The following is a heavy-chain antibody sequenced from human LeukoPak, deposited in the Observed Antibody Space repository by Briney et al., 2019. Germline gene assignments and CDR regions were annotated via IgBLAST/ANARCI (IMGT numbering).Heavy chain of an antibody. CDR3: AKDLSPVVVPAAPGIGMDV. CDR1: GFTFSSYS. Sequence: GGSLRLSCAASGFTFSSYSMNWVRQAPGKGLEWVSSISSSSSYIYYADSVKGRFTISRDNAKNSLYLQMNSLRAEDTAVYYCAKDLSPVVVPAAPGIGMDVWGQGTTVTVSS. V-gene: IGHV3-21*01. J-gene: IGHJ6*02. D-gene: IGHD2-2*01. CDR2: ISSSSSYI.